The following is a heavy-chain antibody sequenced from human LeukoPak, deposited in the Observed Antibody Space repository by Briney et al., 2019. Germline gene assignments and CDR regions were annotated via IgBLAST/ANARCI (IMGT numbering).Heavy chain of an antibody. CDR1: RFIFSRNW. D-gene: IGHD1-26*01. V-gene: IGHV3-74*03. Sequence: PGWSLTLTFVASRFIFSRNWIHWVRQAAGKGLAWVSRINLDGSNTMYADFVKGRFTISRDNAKNTLYLQMNSLRVEDTALYYCTRWSDGGRNYDFDYWGQGTLVTVSS. J-gene: IGHJ4*02. CDR3: TRWSDGGRNYDFDY. CDR2: INLDGSNT.